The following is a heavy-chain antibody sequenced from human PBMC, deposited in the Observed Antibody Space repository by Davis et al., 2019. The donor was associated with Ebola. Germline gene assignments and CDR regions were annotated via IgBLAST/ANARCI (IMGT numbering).Heavy chain of an antibody. V-gene: IGHV4-34*01. J-gene: IGHJ4*02. D-gene: IGHD3-10*01. CDR1: GGSFSGYY. CDR2: INHSGST. CDR3: ARSITMVRGVIIQLLDY. Sequence: PSETLSLTCAVYGGSFSGYYWSWIRQPPGKGLEWIGEINHSGSTNYNPSLKSRVTISVDTSKNQFSLKLSSVTAADTAVYYCARSITMVRGVIIQLLDYWGQGTLVTVSS.